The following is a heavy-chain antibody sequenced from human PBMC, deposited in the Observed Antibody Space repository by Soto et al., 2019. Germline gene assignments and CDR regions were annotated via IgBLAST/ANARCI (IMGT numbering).Heavy chain of an antibody. CDR1: GGTFSTYA. V-gene: IGHV1-69*01. D-gene: IGHD6-19*01. J-gene: IGHJ6*02. Sequence: QMQLVQSGAEVKKPGSSVKVSCKTSGGTFSTYAISWVRQAPGQGLEWMGGIIPIFRTTNYAQKFRGRVTITADESTGTAYMELSSLRTEDTAMYYCAREWARTNGWPRTPNYGMDVWGQGTTVTVSS. CDR3: AREWARTNGWPRTPNYGMDV. CDR2: IIPIFRTT.